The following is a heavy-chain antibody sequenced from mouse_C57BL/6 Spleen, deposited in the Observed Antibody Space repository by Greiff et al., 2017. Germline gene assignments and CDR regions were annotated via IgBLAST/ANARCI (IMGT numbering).Heavy chain of an antibody. V-gene: IGHV1-26*01. CDR1: GYTFTDYY. Sequence: VQLQQSGPELVKPGASVKISCKASGYTFTDYYMNWVKQSHGKSLEWIGDINPNNGGTSYNQKFKGKATLTVDKSSSTAYMELRSLTSEDSAVYYCARTAQATRLDYWGQGTTLTVSS. CDR3: ARTAQATRLDY. J-gene: IGHJ2*01. D-gene: IGHD3-2*02. CDR2: INPNNGGT.